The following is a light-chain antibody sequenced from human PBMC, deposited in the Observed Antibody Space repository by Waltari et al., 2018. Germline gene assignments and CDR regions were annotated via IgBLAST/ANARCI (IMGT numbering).Light chain of an antibody. Sequence: SYELTQPPSVSVSPGQTATITCSGAALPKHYPFWYQQKPGQAPVLVTDKDTERPSGIPDRFSGSTSGTTVTLTISGVQAEDEADYYCQSADSTSTHVVFGGGTKLTVL. CDR1: ALPKHY. V-gene: IGLV3-25*03. CDR3: QSADSTSTHVV. J-gene: IGLJ2*01. CDR2: KDT.